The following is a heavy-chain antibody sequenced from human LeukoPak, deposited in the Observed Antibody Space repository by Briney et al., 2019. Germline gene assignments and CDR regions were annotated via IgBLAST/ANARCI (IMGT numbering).Heavy chain of an antibody. Sequence: SETLSLTCTVSGXSISSYYWSWIRQPPGKGLEWIGYIYYSGSTNYNPSLKSRVTISVDTSKNQFSLKLSSVTAADTAVYYCARAPYSSSSLAIDYWGQGTLVTVSS. J-gene: IGHJ4*02. D-gene: IGHD6-6*01. CDR2: IYYSGST. CDR3: ARAPYSSSSLAIDY. CDR1: GXSISSYY. V-gene: IGHV4-59*01.